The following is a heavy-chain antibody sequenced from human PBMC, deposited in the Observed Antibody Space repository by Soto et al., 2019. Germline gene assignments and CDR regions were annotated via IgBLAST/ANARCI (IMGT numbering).Heavy chain of an antibody. CDR2: IYYSGST. CDR3: ARGPYYDFWSGYTYYYYGMDV. V-gene: IGHV4-59*01. Sequence: SETLSLTCSVSGGSISSYYWSWIRQPPGKGLEWIGYIYYSGSTNYNPSLKSRVTISVDTSKNQFSLKLSSVTAADTAVYYCARGPYYDFWSGYTYYYYGMDVWGQGTTVTVSS. CDR1: GGSISSYY. D-gene: IGHD3-3*01. J-gene: IGHJ6*02.